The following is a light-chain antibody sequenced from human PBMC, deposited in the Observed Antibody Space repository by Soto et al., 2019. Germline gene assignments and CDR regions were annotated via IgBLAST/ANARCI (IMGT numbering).Light chain of an antibody. CDR1: SIDIGTYNL. J-gene: IGLJ2*01. CDR2: EVN. CDR3: SSYAGSNTLI. V-gene: IGLV2-23*02. Sequence: QSALTQPASVSGSPGQSITISCTGTSIDIGTYNLVSWYQQHPAKAPKLMIYEVNKRPSGVPNRFSGSKSGNTASLTISGLQAEDEADYYCSSYAGSNTLIFGGGTKVTVL.